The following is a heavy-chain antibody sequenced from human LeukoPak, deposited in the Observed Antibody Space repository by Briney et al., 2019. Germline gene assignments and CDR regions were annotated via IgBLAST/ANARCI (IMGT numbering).Heavy chain of an antibody. CDR1: GYSFTSYW. Sequence: GESLKISCKGSGYSFTSYWIGWVRQMPGKGLEWMGIIYPGDSDTRYSPSFQGQVTISADKSISTAYLQWSSLKASDTAMYYCARGYITMVRGVIITSPGDYWGQGTLVTVSS. CDR2: IYPGDSDT. J-gene: IGHJ4*02. CDR3: ARGYITMVRGVIITSPGDY. D-gene: IGHD3-10*01. V-gene: IGHV5-51*01.